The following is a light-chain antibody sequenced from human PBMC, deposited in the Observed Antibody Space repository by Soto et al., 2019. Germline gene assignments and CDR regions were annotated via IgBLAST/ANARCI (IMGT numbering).Light chain of an antibody. CDR1: QSVDSW. J-gene: IGKJ1*01. V-gene: IGKV1-5*03. CDR2: RAS. Sequence: DIQMTQFPSTLSSSVGDRVTITCRASQSVDSWLAWYQQKPGQAPSLLIYRASNLETGVPSRFSGSGSGTEFTLNIRSLHPDDFATYYWQHYNYYPLTFGQGTKVEVK. CDR3: QHYNYYPLT.